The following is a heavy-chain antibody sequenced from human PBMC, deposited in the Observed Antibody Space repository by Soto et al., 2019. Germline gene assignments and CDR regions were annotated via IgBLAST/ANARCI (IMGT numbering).Heavy chain of an antibody. J-gene: IGHJ6*02. CDR1: AGSISSSSYY. CDR2: RYYSGST. Sequence: SETLSLTCTVSAGSISSSSYYWGGVRQPPGKGLEWMGSRYYSGSTYYNPSLKSRVTISVDTSKNQFSLKLSSVTAADTAVYYCARHGDYDILTGYQRYYYYGMDVWGQGTTVT. CDR3: ARHGDYDILTGYQRYYYYGMDV. V-gene: IGHV4-39*01. D-gene: IGHD3-9*01.